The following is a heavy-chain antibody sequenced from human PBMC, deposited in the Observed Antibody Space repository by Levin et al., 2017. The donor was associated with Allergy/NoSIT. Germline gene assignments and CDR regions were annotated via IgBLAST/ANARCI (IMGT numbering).Heavy chain of an antibody. CDR1: GFTFSSYA. V-gene: IGHV3-23*01. J-gene: IGHJ6*02. D-gene: IGHD6-19*01. CDR2: ISGSGGST. CDR3: AKDRRQWLVRAYYYYGMDV. Sequence: PGGSLRLSCAASGFTFSSYAMSWVRQAPGKGLEWVSAISGSGGSTYYADSVKGRFTISRDNSKNTLYLQMNSLRAEDTAVYYCAKDRRQWLVRAYYYYGMDVWGQGTTVTVSS.